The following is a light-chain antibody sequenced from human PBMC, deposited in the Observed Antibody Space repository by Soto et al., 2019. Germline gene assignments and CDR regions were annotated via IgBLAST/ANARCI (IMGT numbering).Light chain of an antibody. Sequence: PGERATLSCRASQTCSNSFLSWFQQIPGQAPRLLIYDASNGATGIPARFSGSGSGTDFTLTISSLEPEDFAVYYCQQRSNWPFTFGQGTRLEIK. V-gene: IGKV3-11*01. CDR1: QTCSNSF. CDR3: QQRSNWPFT. CDR2: DAS. J-gene: IGKJ5*01.